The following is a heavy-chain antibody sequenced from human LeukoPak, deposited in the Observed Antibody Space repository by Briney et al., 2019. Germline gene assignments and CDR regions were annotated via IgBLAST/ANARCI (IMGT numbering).Heavy chain of an antibody. D-gene: IGHD5-18*01. CDR2: MNPNSGNT. J-gene: IGHJ4*02. CDR1: GYTFTSYD. Sequence: SVYVSCTASGYTFTSYDINWVRQPTGQGLEWMGWMNPNSGNTGHAQKFQGGVTITRNTSISTAYMELSSLRSEDTAVYFCARDTRGYSYGYRYWGEGSQVTVSS. CDR3: ARDTRGYSYGYRY. V-gene: IGHV1-8*03.